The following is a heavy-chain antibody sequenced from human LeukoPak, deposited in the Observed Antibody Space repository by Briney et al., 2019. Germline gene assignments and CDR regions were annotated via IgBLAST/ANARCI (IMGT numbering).Heavy chain of an antibody. V-gene: IGHV1-2*06. CDR3: ARDRGVWAYDY. J-gene: IGHJ4*02. Sequence: ASAKVSCKASGYTFTGYYMHWVRQAPGQGLEWMGRINPNSGGTNYAQKFQGRVTMTRDTSISTAYMELSRLRSVDTAVYYCARDRGVWAYDYWGQGTLVTVSS. CDR2: INPNSGGT. D-gene: IGHD2-8*02. CDR1: GYTFTGYY.